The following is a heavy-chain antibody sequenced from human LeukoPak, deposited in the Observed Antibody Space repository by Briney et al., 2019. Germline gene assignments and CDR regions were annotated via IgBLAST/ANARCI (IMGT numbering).Heavy chain of an antibody. D-gene: IGHD5-18*01. CDR1: GFTFSSYA. Sequence: GGSLRLSCAASGFTFSSYAMSWVRQAPGKGLEWVANIKQDGSEKFYVDSVKGRFTISRDSAKNSLHLQMNSLRAEDTAVYYCARGGYSYGYDYWGQGTLVTVSS. CDR3: ARGGYSYGYDY. CDR2: IKQDGSEK. J-gene: IGHJ4*02. V-gene: IGHV3-7*01.